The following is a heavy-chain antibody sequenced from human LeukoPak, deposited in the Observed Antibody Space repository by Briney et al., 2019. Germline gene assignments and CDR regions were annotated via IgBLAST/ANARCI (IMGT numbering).Heavy chain of an antibody. D-gene: IGHD1-26*01. CDR2: ISAYNGNT. V-gene: IGHV1-18*01. J-gene: IGHJ4*02. CDR1: GGTFSSYA. CDR3: ARDVWELQPGGDY. Sequence: ASVKVSCKASGGTFSSYAISWVRQAPGQGLEWMGWISAYNGNTNYAQKLQGRVTMTTDTSTSTAYMELRSLRSDDTAVYYCARDVWELQPGGDYWGQGTLVTVSS.